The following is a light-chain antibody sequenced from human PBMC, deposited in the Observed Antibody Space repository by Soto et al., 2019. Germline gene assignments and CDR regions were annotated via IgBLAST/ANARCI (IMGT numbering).Light chain of an antibody. V-gene: IGLV3-1*01. CDR3: QAWDTFIGV. CDR1: KLGDKY. Sequence: SYELTQPPSVSVSPGQTASITCSGDKLGDKYACWYQQKPGQSPVLVIYQDSKRPSGIPERFSGSNSGNTATLTISGTQAMDEADYYCQAWDTFIGVFGVGTKLTVL. J-gene: IGLJ2*01. CDR2: QDS.